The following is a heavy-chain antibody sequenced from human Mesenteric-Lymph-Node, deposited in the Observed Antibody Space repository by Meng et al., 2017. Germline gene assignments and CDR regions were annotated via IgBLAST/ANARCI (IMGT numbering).Heavy chain of an antibody. CDR3: ARDSEIYYGILAGLPQNGFDI. V-gene: IGHV3-33*01. CDR2: IWYDGSNK. D-gene: IGHD3-9*01. Sequence: GESLKIPCAAPGFTFSSYGMHWVRQAPGKGLEWVAVIWYDGSNKYYADSVKGRFTISRDNSKNTLYLQMNSLSAEDTAVYYCARDSEIYYGILAGLPQNGFDIWGQGTMVTVSS. CDR1: GFTFSSYG. J-gene: IGHJ3*02.